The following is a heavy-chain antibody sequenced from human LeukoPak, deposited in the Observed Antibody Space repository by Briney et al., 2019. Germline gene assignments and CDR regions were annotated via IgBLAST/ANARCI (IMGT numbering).Heavy chain of an antibody. CDR3: ARDMRSYQGGGFDY. J-gene: IGHJ4*02. V-gene: IGHV3-43*01. D-gene: IGHD1-26*01. Sequence: GGSLRLSCAASGFTFDDYTMHWVRQAPGKGLEWVSLISWDGGSTYYADSVKGRFTISRDNSKNSLYLQMNSLRAEDTAVYYCARDMRSYQGGGFDYWGQGTLVTVSS. CDR1: GFTFDDYT. CDR2: ISWDGGST.